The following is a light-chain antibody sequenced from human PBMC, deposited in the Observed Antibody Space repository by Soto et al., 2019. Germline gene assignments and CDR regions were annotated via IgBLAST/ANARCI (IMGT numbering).Light chain of an antibody. CDR2: ENN. V-gene: IGLV1-51*02. J-gene: IGLJ1*01. Sequence: QSVLTQPPPVSAAPGQKVTISCSGSSSPIGNNYVSWYQQLPGTAPRLLIYENNKRPSGIPDRFSGSKSGSSATLGITGLQTGDEADYYCGTWDSSLSAGVFGTGTRSPS. CDR3: GTWDSSLSAGV. CDR1: SSPIGNNY.